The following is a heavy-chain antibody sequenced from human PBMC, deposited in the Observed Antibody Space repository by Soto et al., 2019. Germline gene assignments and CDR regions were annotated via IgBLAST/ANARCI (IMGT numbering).Heavy chain of an antibody. V-gene: IGHV3-23*01. CDR1: GFTFSSSA. J-gene: IGHJ5*02. CDR2: VSGSGGTT. D-gene: IGHD6-19*01. Sequence: EVQLLDSGGGLVHPGGSLRLSCAASGFTFSSSAMSWVRQAPGKGLEWVSAVSGSGGTTYYADSVRGRFTISRDNSKNTLYLQMNSLRVEDTAIYFCARCTVDTIVTSGWCHYLDPWGQGTLVTVSS. CDR3: ARCTVDTIVTSGWCHYLDP.